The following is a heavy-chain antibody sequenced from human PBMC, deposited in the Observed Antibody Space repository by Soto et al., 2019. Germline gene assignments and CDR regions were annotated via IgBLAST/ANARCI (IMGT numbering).Heavy chain of an antibody. CDR3: ASERPDGARLDP. J-gene: IGHJ5*02. CDR1: GGSISSGDYY. D-gene: IGHD6-6*01. Sequence: QVQLQESGPGLVKPSQTLSLTCTVSGGSISSGDYYWSWIRQPPVKGLEWSGYIYYSGSTYYNPSLQSRVTISVDTSKNQFSLKLSSVTAADTAVYYCASERPDGARLDPWGQGTLVTVSS. CDR2: IYYSGST. V-gene: IGHV4-30-4*01.